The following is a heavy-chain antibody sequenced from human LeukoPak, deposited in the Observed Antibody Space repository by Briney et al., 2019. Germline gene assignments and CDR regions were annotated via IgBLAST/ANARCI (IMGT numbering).Heavy chain of an antibody. D-gene: IGHD6-19*01. CDR2: IYYSGST. V-gene: IGHV4-39*07. Sequence: KPSETLSLTCTVSGGSISSSSYYWGWIRQPPGKGLEWIGSIYYSGSTYYNPSLKSRVTISVDTSKNQFSLKLSSVTAADTAVYYCASPHGLAVAGPRPFGYWGQGTLVTVSS. J-gene: IGHJ4*02. CDR3: ASPHGLAVAGPRPFGY. CDR1: GGSISSSSYY.